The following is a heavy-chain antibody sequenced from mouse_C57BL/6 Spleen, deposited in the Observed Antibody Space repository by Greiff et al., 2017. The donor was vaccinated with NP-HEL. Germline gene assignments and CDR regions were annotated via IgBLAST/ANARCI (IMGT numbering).Heavy chain of an antibody. D-gene: IGHD1-1*01. CDR3: TTGLRYRYFDY. Sequence: EVKLQESGAELVRPGASVKLSCTASGFNIKDDYMHWVKQRPEQGLEWIGWIDPENGDTEYASKFQGKATITADTSSNTAYLQLSSLTSEDTAVYYCTTGLRYRYFDYWGQGTTLTVSS. V-gene: IGHV14-4*01. CDR1: GFNIKDDY. CDR2: IDPENGDT. J-gene: IGHJ2*01.